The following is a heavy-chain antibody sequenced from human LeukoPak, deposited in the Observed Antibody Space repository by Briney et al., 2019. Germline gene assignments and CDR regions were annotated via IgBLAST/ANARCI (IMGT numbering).Heavy chain of an antibody. J-gene: IGHJ4*02. V-gene: IGHV3-23*01. CDR3: AKGIGQLEY. D-gene: IGHD2/OR15-2a*01. CDR2: ISGSGEST. CDR1: GFTFSSYA. Sequence: GGSLRLSCAASGFTFSSYAMSWVRQAPGKGLEWVSVISGSGESTYYADSVKGRFTISRDNFKNTLYLQMNSLRAEDTAVYHCAKGIGQLEYWGQGTLVTVSS.